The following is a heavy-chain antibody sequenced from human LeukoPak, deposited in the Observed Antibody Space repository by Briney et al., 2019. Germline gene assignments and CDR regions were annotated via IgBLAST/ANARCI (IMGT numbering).Heavy chain of an antibody. CDR1: GFTFSDYY. V-gene: IGHV3-23*01. CDR2: ISGSGGST. J-gene: IGHJ4*02. D-gene: IGHD2-15*01. Sequence: LPGGSLRLSCAASGFTFSDYYMSWVRQAPGKGLEWVSAISGSGGSTYYADSVKGRFTISRDNSKNTLYLQMNSLRAEDTAVYYCAKLSFPGVVAAIFDYWGQGTLVTVSS. CDR3: AKLSFPGVVAAIFDY.